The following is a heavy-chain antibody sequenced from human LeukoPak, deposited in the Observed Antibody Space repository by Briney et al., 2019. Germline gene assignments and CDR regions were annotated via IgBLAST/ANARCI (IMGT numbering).Heavy chain of an antibody. D-gene: IGHD3-9*01. CDR2: INPNSGGT. CDR3: ARGARVLRYFDWLLQEYFQH. CDR1: GYTFTSYG. J-gene: IGHJ1*01. Sequence: ASVKVSCKASGYTFTSYGISWVRQAPGQGLEWMGWINPNSGGTNYAQKFQGRVTMTRDTSISTAYMELSRLRSDDTAVYYCARGARVLRYFDWLLQEYFQHWGQGTLVTVSS. V-gene: IGHV1-2*02.